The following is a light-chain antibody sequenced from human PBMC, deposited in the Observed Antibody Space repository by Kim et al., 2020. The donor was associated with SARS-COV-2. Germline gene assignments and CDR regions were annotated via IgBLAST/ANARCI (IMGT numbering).Light chain of an antibody. Sequence: PGERATLPCRTSQTISSSYLAWYQQKPDQAPRLLIYGASSRATGIPDRFSGRGSGTDFTLTISRLEPEDFAVYYCQRFGSSMYTFGQGTKLEI. J-gene: IGKJ2*01. CDR2: GAS. CDR1: QTISSSY. CDR3: QRFGSSMYT. V-gene: IGKV3-20*01.